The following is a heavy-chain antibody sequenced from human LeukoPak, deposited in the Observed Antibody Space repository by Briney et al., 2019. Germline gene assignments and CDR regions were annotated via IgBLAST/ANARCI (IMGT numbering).Heavy chain of an antibody. D-gene: IGHD2/OR15-2a*01. V-gene: IGHV1-2*02. CDR2: INPNSGGT. CDR1: GYTFTGQY. Sequence: ASVKVSCKTSGYTFTGQYLHWVRHAPGQGLEWMGWINPNSGGTNYAQKFQGRVTMTRDMSISTAYMELSRLRSDDTAVYYCARAYLAATWSSYADYWGQGTLVTVSS. J-gene: IGHJ4*02. CDR3: ARAYLAATWSSYADY.